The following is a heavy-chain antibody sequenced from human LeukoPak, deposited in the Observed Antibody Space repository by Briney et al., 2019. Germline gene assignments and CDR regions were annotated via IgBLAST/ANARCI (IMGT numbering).Heavy chain of an antibody. Sequence: SETLSLTCAVYGGSFSGYYWSWIRQPPGKGLEWIGEINHSGSTNYNPSLKSRVTISVDTSKDQFSLKLSSVTAADTAVYYCARGPSSYDFWSGKYYFDYWGQGTLVTVSS. V-gene: IGHV4-34*01. CDR3: ARGPSSYDFWSGKYYFDY. J-gene: IGHJ4*02. CDR2: INHSGST. D-gene: IGHD3-3*01. CDR1: GGSFSGYY.